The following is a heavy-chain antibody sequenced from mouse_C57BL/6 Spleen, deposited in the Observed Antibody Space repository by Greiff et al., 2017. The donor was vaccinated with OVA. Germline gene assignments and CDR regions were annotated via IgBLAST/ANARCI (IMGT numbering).Heavy chain of an antibody. CDR1: GFTFSDYY. V-gene: IGHV5-16*01. CDR3: ARGYYGSSYGGYFDV. CDR2: INYDGSST. Sequence: EVMLVESEGGLVQPGSSMKLSCTASGFTFSDYYMAWVRQVPEKGLEWVANINYDGSSTYYLDSLKSRFIITRDNAKNILYLQMSSLKSEDTATYYCARGYYGSSYGGYFDVWGTGTTVTVSS. J-gene: IGHJ1*03. D-gene: IGHD1-1*01.